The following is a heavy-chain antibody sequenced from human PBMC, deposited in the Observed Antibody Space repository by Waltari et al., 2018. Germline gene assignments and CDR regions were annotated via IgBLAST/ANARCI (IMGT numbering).Heavy chain of an antibody. Sequence: EVHLLESGGGLAQLGGSLRLSCAASGFNFITYAMSWVRQAPGKGLEWVSGITVNDATYYAASVGGRFTLSRDPSQNTVSLLMSGLRAADTAIYYCATPFYNWDDPLYSWGPGTPVTVSS. V-gene: IGHV3-23*01. D-gene: IGHD1-20*01. J-gene: IGHJ4*02. CDR1: GFNFITYA. CDR3: ATPFYNWDDPLYS. CDR2: ITVNDAT.